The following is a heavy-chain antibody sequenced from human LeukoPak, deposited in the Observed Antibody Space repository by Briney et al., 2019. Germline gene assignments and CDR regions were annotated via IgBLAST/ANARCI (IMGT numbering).Heavy chain of an antibody. Sequence: GGSLRLSCAASGFAFNSYTMNWVRHAPGKGLEWVSGISGSGGSTYYADSVKGRLTISRDNSKNTLYLQMDSLRAEDTAVYYCAKVGIRISLIVVVFTTADDWYFDLWGRGTLVTVSS. CDR1: GFAFNSYT. D-gene: IGHD3-22*01. CDR2: ISGSGGST. CDR3: AKVGIRISLIVVVFTTADDWYFDL. V-gene: IGHV3-23*01. J-gene: IGHJ2*01.